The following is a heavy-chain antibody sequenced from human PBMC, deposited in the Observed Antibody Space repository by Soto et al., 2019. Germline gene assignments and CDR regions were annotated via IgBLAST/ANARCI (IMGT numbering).Heavy chain of an antibody. CDR3: ARDLRTLYGMDV. Sequence: GVLLRLCCAASGVTVINNYMSWVLQAPGKGLEWVSVIYSGDTTYYADSVKGRFTISRDHSKNTLYLQMNSLRAEDTAVYYCARDLRTLYGMDVWGQGTTVTVSS. CDR1: GVTVINNY. V-gene: IGHV3-53*01. CDR2: IYSGDTT. J-gene: IGHJ6*02.